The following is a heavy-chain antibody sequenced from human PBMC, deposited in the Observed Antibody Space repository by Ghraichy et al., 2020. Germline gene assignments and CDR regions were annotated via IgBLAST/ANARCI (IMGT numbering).Heavy chain of an antibody. V-gene: IGHV4-4*07. CDR2: IKISGNT. Sequence: SETLSLTCTVSGGSISNYYWSWIRQPAGKGLEWIGRIKISGNTNYNPSLNSLVTISLDTSKNHFSLKLSSVTAADTAEYYCARFNGYSSTLDYWGQGTLGTVSS. D-gene: IGHD5-18*01. CDR1: GGSISNYY. CDR3: ARFNGYSSTLDY. J-gene: IGHJ4*02.